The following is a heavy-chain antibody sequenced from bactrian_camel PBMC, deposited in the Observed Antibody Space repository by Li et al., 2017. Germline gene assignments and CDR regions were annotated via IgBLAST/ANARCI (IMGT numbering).Heavy chain of an antibody. CDR1: SGYTYSAYRRSC. CDR2: ISRDGSA. D-gene: IGHD2*01. V-gene: IGHV3S55*01. Sequence: QVQLVESGGGSVQAGGSLTLSCRASSGYTYSAYRRSCMAWFRQAPGTECELVAGISRDGSAYYADSVKGRFTASRDPTGNTLFLQMDNLKPEDTGMYYCAAGCEDRSASVTDWGQGTQVTVS. J-gene: IGHJ4*01. CDR3: AAGCEDRSASVTD.